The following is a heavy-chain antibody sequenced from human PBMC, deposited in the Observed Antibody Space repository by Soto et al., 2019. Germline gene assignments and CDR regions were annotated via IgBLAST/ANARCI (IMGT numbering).Heavy chain of an antibody. CDR3: AKTRTYYDILTGFFLNWFDP. J-gene: IGHJ5*02. D-gene: IGHD3-9*01. CDR2: ISGSGGST. V-gene: IGHV3-23*01. Sequence: GGSLRLSCAASGFTFSSYAMSWVRQAPGKGLEWVSAISGSGGSTYYAEYVKGRFTIYRDNSKNTLYLQMNSLRALDTAVYYFAKTRTYYDILTGFFLNWFDPWGQGTLVTVSS. CDR1: GFTFSSYA.